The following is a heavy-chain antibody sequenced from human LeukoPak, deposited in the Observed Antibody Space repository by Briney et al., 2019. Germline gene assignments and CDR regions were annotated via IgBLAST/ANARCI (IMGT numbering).Heavy chain of an antibody. J-gene: IGHJ4*02. V-gene: IGHV4-59*02. Sequence: SGTLSLTCNVSGVSVSTSHWNWIRQRPGKGLEWIGCLSYTGKTDYNPSLKSRVSISLGSSNNHFSLKLTSVTAADTAVYYCSEGYFEPFDHWGQGILVTVSS. CDR2: LSYTGKT. D-gene: IGHD2/OR15-2a*01. CDR1: GVSVSTSH. CDR3: SEGYFEPFDH.